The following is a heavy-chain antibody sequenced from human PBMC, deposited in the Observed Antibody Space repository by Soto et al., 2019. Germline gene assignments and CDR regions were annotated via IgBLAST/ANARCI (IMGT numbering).Heavy chain of an antibody. J-gene: IGHJ4*02. D-gene: IGHD4-17*01. V-gene: IGHV3-33*01. CDR1: GFTFSSYG. CDR3: ARGPSYSDTYFDH. Sequence: GGSLRLSCAASGFTFSSYGMHWVRQAPGKGLEWVAVIWYDGSNKYYADSVKGRFTISRDNSKNTLYLQMNSLRAEDTAVYYCARGPSYSDTYFDHWGQGTLVTVSS. CDR2: IWYDGSNK.